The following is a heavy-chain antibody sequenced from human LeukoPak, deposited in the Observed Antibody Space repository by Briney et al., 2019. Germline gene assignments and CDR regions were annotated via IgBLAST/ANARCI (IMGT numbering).Heavy chain of an antibody. Sequence: GVSLRLSCATSGFTFSSYWMNRARQAPGKGLEWVASINHNGNVNYYVDSVKGRFTISRDNAKNSLYLQMSNLRAEDTAVYFCARGGGLDVWGQGATVTVSS. J-gene: IGHJ6*02. CDR2: INHNGNVN. CDR1: GFTFSSYW. D-gene: IGHD3-16*01. CDR3: ARGGGLDV. V-gene: IGHV3-7*03.